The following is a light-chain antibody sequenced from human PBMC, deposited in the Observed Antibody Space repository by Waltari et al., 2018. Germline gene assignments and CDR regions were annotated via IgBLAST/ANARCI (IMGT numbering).Light chain of an antibody. J-gene: IGKJ3*01. CDR2: VAS. CDR1: QGIRND. V-gene: IGKV1-6*01. Sequence: AIQMTQSPSSLSASVGDRVTITCWSSQGIRNDLGWYQQKPGKAPKLLIYVASSLQSGVPSRFSGSGAGTDFTLIISSLQPEDFATYYCLQDYNYPFTFGPGTKVDIK. CDR3: LQDYNYPFT.